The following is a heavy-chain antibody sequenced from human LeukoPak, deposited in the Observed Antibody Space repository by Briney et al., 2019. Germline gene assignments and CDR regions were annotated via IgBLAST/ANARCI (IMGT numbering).Heavy chain of an antibody. V-gene: IGHV4-30-2*01. D-gene: IGHD4-23*01. CDR3: ARVGGGPRHFDL. CDR2: IYHSGST. CDR1: GGSISSGGYY. Sequence: PSQTLSLTCTVSGGSISSGGYYWSWIRQPPGKGLEWIGYIYHSGSTYYNPSLKSRVTISIDTSKNQFSLKLSSMTAADTAVYYCARVGGGPRHFDLWGRGTLVTVSS. J-gene: IGHJ2*01.